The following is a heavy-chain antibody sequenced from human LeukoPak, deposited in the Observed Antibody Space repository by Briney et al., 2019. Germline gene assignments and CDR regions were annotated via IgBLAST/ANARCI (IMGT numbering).Heavy chain of an antibody. Sequence: ASVKVSCKASGYTFTSYGISWVRQAPGQGLEWMGWISAYNGNTNYAQKLQGRVTMTTDTSTSTAYMELRSLRSDDTAVYYCARVSRYCSSTICYIDYWGQGTLVTVSS. J-gene: IGHJ4*02. V-gene: IGHV1-18*01. CDR1: GYTFTSYG. CDR2: ISAYNGNT. CDR3: ARVSRYCSSTICYIDY. D-gene: IGHD2-2*02.